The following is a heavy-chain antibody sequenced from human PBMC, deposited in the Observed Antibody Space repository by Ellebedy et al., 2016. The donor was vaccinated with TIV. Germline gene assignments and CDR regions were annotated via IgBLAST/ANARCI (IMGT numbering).Heavy chain of an antibody. CDR2: INHSGST. J-gene: IGHJ6*03. CDR3: ARGHRYCSSTSCSRPGHYYYYMDV. V-gene: IGHV4-34*01. Sequence: MPSETLSLTCAVYGGSFSGYYWSWIRQPPGKGLEWIGEINHSGSTNYNPSLKSRGTISVDTSKNQFSLKLSSVTAADTAVYYCARGHRYCSSTSCSRPGHYYYYMDVWGKGTTVTVSS. CDR1: GGSFSGYY. D-gene: IGHD2-2*01.